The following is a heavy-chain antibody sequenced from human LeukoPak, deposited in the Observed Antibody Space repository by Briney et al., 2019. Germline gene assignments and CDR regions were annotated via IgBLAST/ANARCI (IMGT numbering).Heavy chain of an antibody. J-gene: IGHJ4*02. CDR3: TTINWGAFDY. CDR1: GLAFNNAW. D-gene: IGHD7-27*01. Sequence: GGSLRLSCAASGLAFNNAWMSWVRQTPGKGLEWVGRFKSKTDGGTIGYAAPVKGRFTISRDDSKNTLYLQMNSLKTEDTAVYYCTTINWGAFDYWGQGTLVTVSS. CDR2: FKSKTDGGTI. V-gene: IGHV3-15*01.